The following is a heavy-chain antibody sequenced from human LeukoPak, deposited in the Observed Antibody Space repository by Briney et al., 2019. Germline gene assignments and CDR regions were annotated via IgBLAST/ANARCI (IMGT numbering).Heavy chain of an antibody. CDR2: ISSSSSYI. CDR1: GFTFSSYS. CDR3: AREDQLTYTTVFDY. V-gene: IGHV3-21*01. Sequence: GGSLRLSCAASGFTFSSYSMNWVRQAPGKGLEWVSSISSSSSYIYYADSVKGRFTISRDNAKNSLYLQMNSLRAEDTAVYYCAREDQLTYTTVFDYWGQGTLVTVSS. J-gene: IGHJ4*02. D-gene: IGHD1-1*01.